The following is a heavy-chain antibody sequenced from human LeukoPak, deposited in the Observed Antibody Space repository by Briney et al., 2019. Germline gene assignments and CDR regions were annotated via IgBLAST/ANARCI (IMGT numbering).Heavy chain of an antibody. CDR2: ISYIGTT. V-gene: IGHV4-59*11. D-gene: IGHD4-17*01. CDR3: ARDQTTVTKGFDI. CDR1: GGSIRTHY. J-gene: IGHJ3*02. Sequence: SETLSLTCTVSGGSIRTHYWTWIRQPPGKGLEWIGYISYIGTTNYNPSLKSRVSISVDTSKTYISLKLSSVTAADTAVYYCARDQTTVTKGFDIWGQGTKVTVSS.